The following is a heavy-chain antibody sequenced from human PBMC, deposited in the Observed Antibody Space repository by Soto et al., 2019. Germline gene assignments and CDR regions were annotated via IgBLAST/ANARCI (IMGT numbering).Heavy chain of an antibody. Sequence: PSETLSLTCTVSGGSISSGGYYWSWIRQHPGKGLEWIGYIYYSGSTYYNPSLKSRVTISVDTSKNQFSLKLSSVTAADTAVYYCARVSGRPAAINWFDTWGQGTLVTVSS. CDR3: ARVSGRPAAINWFDT. CDR2: IYYSGST. J-gene: IGHJ5*02. D-gene: IGHD2-2*01. CDR1: GGSISSGGYY. V-gene: IGHV4-31*03.